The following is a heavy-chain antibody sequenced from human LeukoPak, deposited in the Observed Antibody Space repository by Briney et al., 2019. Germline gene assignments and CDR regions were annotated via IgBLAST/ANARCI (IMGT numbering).Heavy chain of an antibody. D-gene: IGHD2-15*01. Sequence: GGSLRLSCAASGFTFSRYWMAWVRQAPGKGLEWVANIKQDGSEKSYVGSVTGRFTISRDNAKNSLYMQMNSLRAEDTAVYYCVRQRRYCSGDSCYQRTFDYWGQGTLVTVSS. V-gene: IGHV3-7*01. J-gene: IGHJ4*02. CDR1: GFTFSRYW. CDR3: VRQRRYCSGDSCYQRTFDY. CDR2: IKQDGSEK.